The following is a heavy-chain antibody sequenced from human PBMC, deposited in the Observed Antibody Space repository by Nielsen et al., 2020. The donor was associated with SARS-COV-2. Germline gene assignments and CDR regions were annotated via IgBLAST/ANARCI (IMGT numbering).Heavy chain of an antibody. CDR1: GFTFSSTW. V-gene: IGHV3-74*01. CDR3: AGGADFWSGTQRYYMDV. J-gene: IGHJ6*03. CDR2: INPSGSGT. Sequence: GGSLRLSCSASGFTFSSTWMDWVRQAPGQGLVWVSRINPSGSGTAYADSVKGRIAVSRANAGNTVVLQIHSLRVEDTAVYYCAGGADFWSGTQRYYMDVWGKGTTVTISS. D-gene: IGHD3-3*01.